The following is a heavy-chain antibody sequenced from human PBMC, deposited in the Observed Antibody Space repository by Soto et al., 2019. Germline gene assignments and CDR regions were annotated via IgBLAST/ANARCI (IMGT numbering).Heavy chain of an antibody. Sequence: LSLTCNVSGGSISSSSYYWGWIRQPPGKGLEWIGHIFHTGSTYYNPSLKSRVTISVDTSKNQFSLKLSSVTATDTAVYYCARRRIVVTTNFDYWGQGTLVTVSS. CDR3: ARRRIVVTTNFDY. D-gene: IGHD1-26*01. V-gene: IGHV4-39*01. CDR1: GGSISSSSYY. CDR2: IFHTGST. J-gene: IGHJ4*02.